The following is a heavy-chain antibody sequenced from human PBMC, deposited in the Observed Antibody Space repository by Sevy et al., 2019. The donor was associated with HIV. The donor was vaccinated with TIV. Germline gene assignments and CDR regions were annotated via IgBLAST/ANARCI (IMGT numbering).Heavy chain of an antibody. Sequence: GGSLRLSCAASGFTVSSNYMSWVRQAPGKGLEWVSVIYSGGSTYYADSVKGRFTISRDNSKNTLYLQMNSLRAEDTAVYYCARGEYCSGGSCYSKAWWFDPWGQGTLVTVSS. CDR1: GFTVSSNY. CDR3: ARGEYCSGGSCYSKAWWFDP. CDR2: IYSGGST. V-gene: IGHV3-53*01. D-gene: IGHD2-15*01. J-gene: IGHJ5*02.